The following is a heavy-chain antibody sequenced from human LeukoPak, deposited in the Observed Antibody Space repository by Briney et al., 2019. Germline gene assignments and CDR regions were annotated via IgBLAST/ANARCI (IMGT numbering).Heavy chain of an antibody. V-gene: IGHV4-59*01. CDR1: GGSISSYY. CDR3: ARAKVDSSGYYAPDY. J-gene: IGHJ4*02. Sequence: PSETLSLTCTVSGGSISSYYWSWIRQPPGKGLEWIGYIYYSGSTNYNPSLKSRVTISVDTSKNQFSLKLSSMTAADTAVYYCARAKVDSSGYYAPDYWGQGTLVTVSS. D-gene: IGHD3-22*01. CDR2: IYYSGST.